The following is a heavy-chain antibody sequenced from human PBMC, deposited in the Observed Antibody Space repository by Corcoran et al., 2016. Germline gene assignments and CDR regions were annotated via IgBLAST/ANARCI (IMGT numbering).Heavy chain of an antibody. J-gene: IGHJ4*02. V-gene: IGHV4-39*01. CDR1: GGSISSSSYY. D-gene: IGHD6-19*01. Sequence: QLQLQESGPGLVKPSETLSLTCTVSGGSISSSSYYWGWIRQPPGKGLEWIGSIYYSGSTYYNPSLKSRVTISVDMSKNQFSLKLSSVTAADTAVYYCARHAYSSGWRGIKLRPKLDYWGQGTLVTVSS. CDR3: ARHAYSSGWRGIKLRPKLDY. CDR2: IYYSGST.